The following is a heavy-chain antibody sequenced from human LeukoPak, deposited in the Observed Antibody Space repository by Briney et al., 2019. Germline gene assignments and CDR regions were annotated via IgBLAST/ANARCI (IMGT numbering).Heavy chain of an antibody. CDR2: INSDGTST. CDR1: GFTFSNYF. V-gene: IGHV3-74*03. D-gene: IGHD2-15*01. CDR3: ARRVDATRWFDP. Sequence: GGSLRLSCAASGFTFSNYFMHWVRQAPGKGLVXXSRINSDGTSTMYADSVKGRFTISRDNAKNTLYLQMNSLRDEDTAVYYCARRVDATRWFDPWGQGTLVTVSS. J-gene: IGHJ5*02.